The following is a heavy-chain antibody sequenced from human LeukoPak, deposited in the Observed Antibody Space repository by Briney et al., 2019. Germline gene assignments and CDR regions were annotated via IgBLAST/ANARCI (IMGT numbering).Heavy chain of an antibody. CDR2: ISSSGSTI. CDR3: ARRNRNILTGYVWYFDL. D-gene: IGHD3-9*01. V-gene: IGHV3-48*03. Sequence: GGSLRLSCAASGFTFSSYEMNWVRQAPGKGLEWVSYISSSGSTIYYADSVKGRFTISRDNAKNSLYLQMNSLRAEDTAVYYCARRNRNILTGYVWYFDLWGRGTLVTVSS. CDR1: GFTFSSYE. J-gene: IGHJ2*01.